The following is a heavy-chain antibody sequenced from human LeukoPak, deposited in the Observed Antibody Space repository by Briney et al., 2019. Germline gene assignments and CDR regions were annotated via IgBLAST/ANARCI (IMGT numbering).Heavy chain of an antibody. J-gene: IGHJ4*02. V-gene: IGHV4-39*07. CDR2: IYYSGST. CDR3: ARGGEGSSLDY. D-gene: IGHD2-2*01. Sequence: SETLSLTCTVSGGSISSSSYYWGWIRQPPGKGLEWIGSIYYSGSTYYNPSLKSRVIISVDTSKNQFSLKLSSVTAADTAVYYCARGGEGSSLDYWGQGTLVTVSS. CDR1: GGSISSSSYY.